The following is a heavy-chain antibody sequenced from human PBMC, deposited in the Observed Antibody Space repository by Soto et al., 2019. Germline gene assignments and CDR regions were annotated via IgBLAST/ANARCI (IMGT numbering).Heavy chain of an antibody. CDR2: ISSSGSTI. CDR3: ARDGSNYYGSGSSYAFDI. CDR1: GFTFSSYE. V-gene: IGHV3-48*03. Sequence: PGGSLRLSCAASGFTFSSYEMNWVRQAPGKGLEGVSYISSSGSTIYYADSVKGRFTISRDNAKNSLYLQMSSLRAEDTAVYYCARDGSNYYGSGSSYAFDIWGQGTMVTVS. J-gene: IGHJ3*02. D-gene: IGHD3-10*01.